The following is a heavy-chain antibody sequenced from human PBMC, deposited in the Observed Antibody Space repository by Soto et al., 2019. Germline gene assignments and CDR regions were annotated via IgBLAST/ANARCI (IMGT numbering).Heavy chain of an antibody. Sequence: GGSLRLSCAASGFTFSSYWMSWVRQAPGKGLEWVANIKQDGSEKYYVDSVKGRFTISRDNAKNSLYLQMNSLRAEDTAVYYCARDITFAVAADLLYYYYYYGMDVWGQGTTVTVSS. V-gene: IGHV3-7*01. CDR1: GFTFSSYW. CDR3: ARDITFAVAADLLYYYYYYGMDV. D-gene: IGHD6-13*01. CDR2: IKQDGSEK. J-gene: IGHJ6*02.